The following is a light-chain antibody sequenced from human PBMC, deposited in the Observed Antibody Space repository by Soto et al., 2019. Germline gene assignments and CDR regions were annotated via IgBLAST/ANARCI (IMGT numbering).Light chain of an antibody. CDR2: AAS. CDR3: QRSYNTTWT. J-gene: IGKJ1*01. CDR1: QGISTY. Sequence: DIQMTQSPSSLSASVGDRLTIPCRASQGISTYLNWYQQKPGKAPKLLIYAASSLQSGVPSRFSGSGSETDFTLTISSLQPEDFATYSCQRSYNTTWTFGQGTKVDIK. V-gene: IGKV1-39*01.